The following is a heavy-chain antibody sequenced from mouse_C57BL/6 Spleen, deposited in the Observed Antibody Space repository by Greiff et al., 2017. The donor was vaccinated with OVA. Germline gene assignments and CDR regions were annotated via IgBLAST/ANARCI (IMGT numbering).Heavy chain of an antibody. J-gene: IGHJ4*01. CDR1: GYSITSGYY. V-gene: IGHV3-6*01. CDR2: ISYDGSN. Sequence: EVQLQESGPGLVKPSQSLSLTCSVTGYSITSGYYWNWIRQLPGNKLEWMGYISYDGSNNYNPSLKNRISITRDTSNNQFFLKLNSVTTEDTATYYYARDSHCSSDYAMDYWGQGTSVTVSS. D-gene: IGHD6-1*01. CDR3: ARDSHCSSDYAMDY.